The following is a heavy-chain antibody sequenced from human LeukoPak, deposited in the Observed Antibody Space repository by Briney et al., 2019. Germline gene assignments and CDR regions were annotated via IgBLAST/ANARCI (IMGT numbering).Heavy chain of an antibody. D-gene: IGHD1-14*01. CDR2: ISPSGST. V-gene: IGHV4-34*01. J-gene: IGHJ5*02. CDR3: AGDHYLALKS. Sequence: SETLSLTCGVYGGSFTDYYWSWIRQSPGKGLEWIGEISPSGSTNYKTSLKSRVTISMDTSKNQFSLRVNSVTAADTAVYFCAGDHYLALKSWGQGTLVTVSS. CDR1: GGSFTDYY.